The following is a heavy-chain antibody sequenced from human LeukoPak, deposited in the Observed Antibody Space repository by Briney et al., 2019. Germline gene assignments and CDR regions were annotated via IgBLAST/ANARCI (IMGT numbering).Heavy chain of an antibody. CDR2: ISYDGSNK. CDR1: GFTFSSYG. J-gene: IGHJ6*02. Sequence: GRSLRLSCAASGFTFSSYGMHWVRLAPGKGLEWVAVISYDGSNKYYADSVKGRFTIPRDNSKNTLYLQMNSLRAEDTAVYYCAKDREWLGQDGMDVWGQGTTVTVSS. CDR3: AKDREWLGQDGMDV. D-gene: IGHD6-19*01. V-gene: IGHV3-30*18.